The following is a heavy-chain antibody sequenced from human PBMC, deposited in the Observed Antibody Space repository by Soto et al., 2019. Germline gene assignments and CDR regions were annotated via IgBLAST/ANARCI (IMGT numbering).Heavy chain of an antibody. D-gene: IGHD4-17*01. V-gene: IGHV3-74*01. CDR2: INPDGSST. Sequence: GGSLRLSCAASGFTFSRYWMHWVRQAPGKGLVWVAHINPDGSSTNFADSVKGRFTISRDNAKNTLFLQMSSLRAEDTAVYYCARDLYGVDDYWGPGTLVTVSS. J-gene: IGHJ4*02. CDR3: ARDLYGVDDY. CDR1: GFTFSRYW.